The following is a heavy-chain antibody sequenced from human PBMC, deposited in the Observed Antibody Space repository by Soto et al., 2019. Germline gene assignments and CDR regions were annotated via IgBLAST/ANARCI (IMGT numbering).Heavy chain of an antibody. D-gene: IGHD3-10*01. J-gene: IGHJ6*02. CDR2: MSPSSGNT. V-gene: IGHV1-8*01. CDR3: ARVGGQLFGDHGMDV. CDR1: GDTFNTYE. Sequence: QVQLVQSGAEVKKPGASLKVSCKASGDTFNTYEINWVRQVPGQGLEWMGWMSPSSGNTGYVDQFRGRVTMTSNTSMTTAYMELSSLRSEDTAVYYCARVGGQLFGDHGMDVWGQGTTVTVSS.